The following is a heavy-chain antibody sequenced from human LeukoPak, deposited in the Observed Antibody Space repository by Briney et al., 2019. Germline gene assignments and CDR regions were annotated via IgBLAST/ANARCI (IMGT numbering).Heavy chain of an antibody. V-gene: IGHV4-34*01. CDR1: GGSFSGYY. D-gene: IGHD3-22*01. J-gene: IGHJ4*02. CDR3: ARLRGNYYDSSGYSRALDY. Sequence: SETLSLTCAVYGGSFSGYYWSWMRQPPGKGLEWIGEINHSGSTNYNPSLKSRVTISVDTSKNQFSLKLSSVTAADTAVYYCARLRGNYYDSSGYSRALDYWGQGTLVTVSS. CDR2: INHSGST.